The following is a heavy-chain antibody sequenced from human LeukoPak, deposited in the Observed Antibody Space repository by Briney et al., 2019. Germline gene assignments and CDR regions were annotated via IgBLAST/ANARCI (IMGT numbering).Heavy chain of an antibody. CDR1: GGSISSGGYS. J-gene: IGHJ5*02. CDR3: ARADRWFDP. V-gene: IGHV4-30-2*01. Sequence: SGTLSLTCAVSGGSISSGGYSWSWIRQPPGKGLEWIGYIYHSGSTYYNPSLKSRVTISVDRSKNQFSLKLSSVTAADTAVYYCARADRWFDPWGQGTLVTVSS. CDR2: IYHSGST. D-gene: IGHD2-15*01.